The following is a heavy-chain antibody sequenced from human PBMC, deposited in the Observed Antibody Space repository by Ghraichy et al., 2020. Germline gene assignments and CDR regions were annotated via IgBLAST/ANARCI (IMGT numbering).Heavy chain of an antibody. J-gene: IGHJ4*02. CDR1: GFTFSTYS. D-gene: IGHD2-21*01. V-gene: IGHV3-7*03. Sequence: GGSLRLSCAASGFTFSTYSMSWVRQAPGKGLEWVADVRGVGSDKFYVASVKGRFTISRDNAKNSLYLQMNSLRAEDTAIYYCAREVSYSIGDSWRTDFDYSGPGPLVTVSS. CDR2: VRGVGSDK. CDR3: AREVSYSIGDSWRTDFDY.